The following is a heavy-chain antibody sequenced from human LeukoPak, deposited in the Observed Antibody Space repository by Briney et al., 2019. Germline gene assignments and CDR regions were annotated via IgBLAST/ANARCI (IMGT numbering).Heavy chain of an antibody. D-gene: IGHD1-1*01. CDR1: GGSFSGYD. CDR3: ARGLGWKVTPMGLFYMDV. Sequence: SETLSLTCGVDGGSFSGYDWSWVRQPPGKGLEWIGEINYGGDTNYTPSLKSRVTISVDTSKNQFSLKVRSVTAADTAVYFCARGLGWKVTPMGLFYMDVWGEGARSLSP. J-gene: IGHJ6*03. V-gene: IGHV4-34*01. CDR2: INYGGDT.